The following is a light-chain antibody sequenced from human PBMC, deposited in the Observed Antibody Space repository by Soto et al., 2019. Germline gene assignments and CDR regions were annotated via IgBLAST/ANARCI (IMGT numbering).Light chain of an antibody. CDR2: AAS. CDR1: QSISSY. CDR3: QQSSTTPYT. Sequence: DIQMTQSPSSLSAAVGDRVTITRRASQSISSYLNWYQQKPGQAPKLLVFAASSLQSGVPSRFSGSGSGTESTLTISSLQREDFATYYCQQSSTTPYTFGRGTKLAIK. J-gene: IGKJ2*01. V-gene: IGKV1-39*01.